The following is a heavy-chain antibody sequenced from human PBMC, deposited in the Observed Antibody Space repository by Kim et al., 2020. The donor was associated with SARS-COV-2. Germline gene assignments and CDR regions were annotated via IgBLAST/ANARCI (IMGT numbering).Heavy chain of an antibody. CDR1: GGTFSSYA. V-gene: IGHV1-69*13. CDR2: IIPIFGTA. D-gene: IGHD5-12*01. CDR3: ARAAVWWLRLDY. J-gene: IGHJ4*02. Sequence: SVKVSCKASGGTFSSYAISWVRQAPGQGLEWMGGIIPIFGTANYAQKFQGRVTITADESTSTAYMELSSLRSEDTAVYYCARAAVWWLRLDYWGQGTLVTVSS.